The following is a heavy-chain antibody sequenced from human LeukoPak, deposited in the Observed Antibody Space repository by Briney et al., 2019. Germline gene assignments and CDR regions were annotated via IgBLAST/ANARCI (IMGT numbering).Heavy chain of an antibody. CDR2: ISSSSSTI. D-gene: IGHD5-18*01. CDR3: ARVLAVDTAMVTPYYYYMDV. CDR1: GFTFSSYS. Sequence: PGGSLRLSCAASGFTFSSYSMNWVRQAPGKGLEWVSYISSSSSTIYYADSVKGRFTISRDNAKDSLYPQMNSLRAEDTAVYYCARVLAVDTAMVTPYYYYMDVWGKGTTVTVSS. J-gene: IGHJ6*03. V-gene: IGHV3-48*01.